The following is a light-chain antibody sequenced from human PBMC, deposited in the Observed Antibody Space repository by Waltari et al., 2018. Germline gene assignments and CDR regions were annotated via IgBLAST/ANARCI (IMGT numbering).Light chain of an antibody. CDR2: GAS. J-gene: IGKJ4*01. CDR1: QSVSRNY. CDR3: QQYDGEVLT. V-gene: IGKV3-20*01. Sequence: EIVLTPSPGTLSLSPGEGATLSCRASQSVSRNYLNWYQQKGGQAPRLLIHGASIRATGIPDRFSGSGSGTDFTLTISRLEPEDFAVYYCQQYDGEVLTFGGGTKVEI.